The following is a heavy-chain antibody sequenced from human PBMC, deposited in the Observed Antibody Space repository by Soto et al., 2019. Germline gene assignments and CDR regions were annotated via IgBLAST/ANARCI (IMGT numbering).Heavy chain of an antibody. V-gene: IGHV3-30*03. D-gene: IGHD3-10*01. CDR2: ISYDGSNK. CDR1: GFTFSSYS. Sequence: GGSLRLSCAASGFTFSSYSMNWVRQAPGKGLEWVAVISYDGSNKYYADSVKGRFTISRDNSKNTLYLQMNSLRAEDTAVFYCASEGSGTYQYYFDYWGQGTLVTVSS. J-gene: IGHJ4*02. CDR3: ASEGSGTYQYYFDY.